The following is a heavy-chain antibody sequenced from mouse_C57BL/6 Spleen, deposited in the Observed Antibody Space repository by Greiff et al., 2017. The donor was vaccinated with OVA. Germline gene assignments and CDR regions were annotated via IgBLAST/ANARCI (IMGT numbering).Heavy chain of an antibody. Sequence: EVKLVESEGGLVQPGSSMKLSCTASGFTFSDYYMSWVRQVPEKGLEWVANINYDGSSTYYLDSLKSRFIISRDNAKNILYLQMSSLKSEDTATYYCARGYGYDPMDYWGQGTSVTVSS. CDR1: GFTFSDYY. V-gene: IGHV5-16*01. CDR3: ARGYGYDPMDY. D-gene: IGHD2-2*01. CDR2: INYDGSST. J-gene: IGHJ4*01.